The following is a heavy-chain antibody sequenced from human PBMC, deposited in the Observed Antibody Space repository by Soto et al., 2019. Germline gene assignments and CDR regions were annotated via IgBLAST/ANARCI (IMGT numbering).Heavy chain of an antibody. D-gene: IGHD1-1*01. Sequence: ASVKVSFPVSGYTLTDLSMHWVRQAPGKGLEWMGGFDPEDGETIYAQKFQGRVTMTEDTSTDTAYMELSSLRSEDTAVYYCATVQYDAFDIWGQGTMVTVSS. V-gene: IGHV1-24*01. CDR2: FDPEDGET. J-gene: IGHJ3*02. CDR3: ATVQYDAFDI. CDR1: GYTLTDLS.